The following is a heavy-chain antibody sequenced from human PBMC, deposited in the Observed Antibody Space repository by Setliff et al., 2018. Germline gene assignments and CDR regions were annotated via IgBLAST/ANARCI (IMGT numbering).Heavy chain of an antibody. V-gene: IGHV4-59*01. J-gene: IGHJ5*02. CDR1: GGSFSNYY. Sequence: SETLSLTCAVYGGSFSNYYWSWIRQPPGKGLEWIGYIYYSGSTNYNPSLKSRVTMSVATFENHFSLKLNSLTAADTAVYYCARVTNWGLDLRFDPWGQGILVTVSS. CDR2: IYYSGST. CDR3: ARVTNWGLDLRFDP. D-gene: IGHD7-27*01.